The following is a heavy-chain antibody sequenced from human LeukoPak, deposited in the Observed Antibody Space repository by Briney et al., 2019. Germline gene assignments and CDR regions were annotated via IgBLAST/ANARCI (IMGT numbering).Heavy chain of an antibody. J-gene: IGHJ4*02. V-gene: IGHV3-23*01. CDR3: ANYRQSITAAGNSREFADY. CDR2: ISVSGDWT. CDR1: GFTFSSYY. D-gene: IGHD6-13*01. Sequence: PGGSLRLSCEASGFTFSSYYMIWVRQAPGKGLEWVSDISVSGDWTYYADSVKGRFTISRDNSKNTLYLQMNSLRAEDTAVYYCANYRQSITAAGNSREFADYWGRGTLVTVSS.